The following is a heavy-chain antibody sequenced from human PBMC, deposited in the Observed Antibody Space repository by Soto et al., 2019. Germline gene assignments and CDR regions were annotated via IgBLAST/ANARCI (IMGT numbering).Heavy chain of an antibody. J-gene: IGHJ4*02. CDR3: ARDVSSMVATFGY. CDR2: ISAYNGNT. CDR1: GYTFTSYG. D-gene: IGHD5-12*01. Sequence: QVQLVQSGAEVKKPGASVKVSCKASGYTFTSYGISWVRQAPGPGLEWMGWISAYNGNTNYSQKLQGRVTMTTDPSTSTAYMERRRLKSNATAVDYCARDVSSMVATFGYWGQGTLVTVSS. V-gene: IGHV1-18*01.